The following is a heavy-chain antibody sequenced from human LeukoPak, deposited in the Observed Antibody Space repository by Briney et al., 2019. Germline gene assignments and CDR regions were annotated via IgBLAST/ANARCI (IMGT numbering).Heavy chain of an antibody. CDR2: SSSSGSTI. D-gene: IGHD3/OR15-3a*01. CDR3: ARRRDFIDY. Sequence: GGSLRLSCAASGLTLSDYYMSWIRQAPGKGLEWVSYSSSSGSTIYYADSVKGRFAISRDNAKNSLYLQMNSLRAEDTAVYYCARRRDFIDYWGQGTLVTVSS. CDR1: GLTLSDYY. J-gene: IGHJ4*02. V-gene: IGHV3-11*01.